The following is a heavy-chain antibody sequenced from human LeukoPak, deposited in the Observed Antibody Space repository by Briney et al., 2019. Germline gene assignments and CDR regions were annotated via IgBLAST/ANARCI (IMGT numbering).Heavy chain of an antibody. V-gene: IGHV3-30*03. J-gene: IGHJ4*02. Sequence: GRSLRLSCAASGFTFSSYGMHWVRQAPGKGLEWVAVISYDGSNKYYADSVKGRFTISRDNSKNTLYLQMNSLRAEDTAVYYCASSSSGGSSDYWGQGTLVTVSS. CDR1: GFTFSSYG. CDR2: ISYDGSNK. D-gene: IGHD2-15*01. CDR3: ASSSSGGSSDY.